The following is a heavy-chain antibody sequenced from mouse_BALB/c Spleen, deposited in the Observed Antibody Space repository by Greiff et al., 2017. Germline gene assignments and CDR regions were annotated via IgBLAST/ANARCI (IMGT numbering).Heavy chain of an antibody. CDR3: AREDYYGSSYDY. V-gene: IGHV2-9*02. CDR1: GFSLTSYG. J-gene: IGHJ2*01. CDR2: IWAGGST. Sequence: QVQLQQSGPDLVAPSQSLSITCTVSGFSLTSYGVHWVRQPPGKGLEWLGVIWAGGSTNYNSALMSRLSISKDNSKSQVFLKMNSLQTDDTAMYYCAREDYYGSSYDYWGQGTTLTVSS. D-gene: IGHD1-1*01.